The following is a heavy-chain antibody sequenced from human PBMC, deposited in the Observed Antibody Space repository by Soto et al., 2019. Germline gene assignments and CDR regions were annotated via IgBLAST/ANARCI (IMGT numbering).Heavy chain of an antibody. D-gene: IGHD2-15*01. J-gene: IGHJ5*02. Sequence: EVQLVESGGDLVQPGGSLRLSCAASGFTFSTYTMNWVRQAPGKGLEWVSYITSSGRTKYYADSVKDRFIISRDNAKNSLYLQMNSLRAEDTAVYYCASEIHGTYCGGGSCYPWGQGTLVTVSS. V-gene: IGHV3-48*01. CDR1: GFTFSTYT. CDR3: ASEIHGTYCGGGSCYP. CDR2: ITSSGRTK.